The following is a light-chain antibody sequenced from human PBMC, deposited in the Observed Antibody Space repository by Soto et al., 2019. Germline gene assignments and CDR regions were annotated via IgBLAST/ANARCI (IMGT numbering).Light chain of an antibody. Sequence: EIVLTQSPATLSLSPGERATLSCRASQSVNSSYLAWYQQKPGQPPRLLIYGASSRATSIPDRFSGSGSGTDFTITISRLEPEDFAVYYCQQYGSSPPWTFGQGTKVEIK. CDR2: GAS. CDR1: QSVNSSY. V-gene: IGKV3-20*01. CDR3: QQYGSSPPWT. J-gene: IGKJ1*01.